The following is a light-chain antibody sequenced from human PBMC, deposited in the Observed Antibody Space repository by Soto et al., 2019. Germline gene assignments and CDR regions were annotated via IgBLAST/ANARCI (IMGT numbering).Light chain of an antibody. CDR2: KAS. V-gene: IGKV1-5*03. Sequence: DIQMTQSPSTLSASVGDRVTITCRASQSISSWLAWYQQKPGKAPKLLIYKASSLESRVPSWFTGSGYGTEFTLTISSLQPDDFGTYDCQQYNSYSATFGKGTKVDI. J-gene: IGKJ1*01. CDR1: QSISSW. CDR3: QQYNSYSAT.